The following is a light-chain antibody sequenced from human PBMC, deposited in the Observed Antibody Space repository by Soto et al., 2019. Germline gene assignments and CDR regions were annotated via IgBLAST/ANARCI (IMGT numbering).Light chain of an antibody. Sequence: DIQMTQSPSTLSASVGDRITITCRASQSVSAWVAWYQQKPGKAPKVVIYDASSLESGVPSRLADSRSGKWLTLTINSLQPDDSATYHCQHYNNFQGTLGQGTKVDIQ. V-gene: IGKV1-5*01. J-gene: IGKJ1*01. CDR1: QSVSAW. CDR2: DAS. CDR3: QHYNNFQGT.